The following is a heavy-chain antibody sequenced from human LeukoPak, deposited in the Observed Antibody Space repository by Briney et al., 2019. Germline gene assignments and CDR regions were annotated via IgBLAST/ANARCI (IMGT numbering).Heavy chain of an antibody. D-gene: IGHD3-22*01. CDR1: GFTFDDYA. CDR2: ISWNSENI. Sequence: PGMSLRLSCAASGFTFDDYAMHWVRQAPGKGLEGVSGISWNSENIGYADSVKGRFTISRDNAKNSLYLQMNSLRAEDMALYYCAKDMSAMISAVSDIWGQGTMVTVSS. CDR3: AKDMSAMISAVSDI. V-gene: IGHV3-9*03. J-gene: IGHJ3*02.